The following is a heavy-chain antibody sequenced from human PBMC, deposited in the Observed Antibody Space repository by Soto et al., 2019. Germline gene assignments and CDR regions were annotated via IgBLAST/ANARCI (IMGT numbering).Heavy chain of an antibody. CDR1: GFTLSTYA. D-gene: IGHD2-15*01. V-gene: IGHV3-30*04. Sequence: QVQLVESGGGVVQPGRSLRLSCAASGFTLSTYAMHWVRQAPGKGLEWVAVISHDGRNNYYADSVKGRFTISRDNSKSTLSLQMDRLRGEDTALYYWARDRDEDGGTSDAFDMWGQGKMVTVSS. CDR3: ARDRDEDGGTSDAFDM. CDR2: ISHDGRNN. J-gene: IGHJ3*02.